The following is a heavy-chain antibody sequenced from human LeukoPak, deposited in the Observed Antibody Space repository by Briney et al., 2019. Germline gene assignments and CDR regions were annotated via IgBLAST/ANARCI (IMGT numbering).Heavy chain of an antibody. J-gene: IGHJ4*02. D-gene: IGHD3-22*01. Sequence: SETLSLTCTVSGGSISSSSYYWGWIRQPPGKGLEWIGSIYYSGSTYYNPSLKSRVTISMDTTKNQFSLKLTSVTAADTAVYYCAGKYYYDSSGYFYVDWWGQGTLVTVSS. CDR3: AGKYYYDSSGYFYVDW. CDR2: IYYSGST. V-gene: IGHV4-39*07. CDR1: GGSISSSSYY.